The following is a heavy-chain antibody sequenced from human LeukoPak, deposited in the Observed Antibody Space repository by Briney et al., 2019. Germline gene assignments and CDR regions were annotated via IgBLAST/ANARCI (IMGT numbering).Heavy chain of an antibody. D-gene: IGHD1-26*01. V-gene: IGHV3-9*03. CDR3: AKDIGGSFPGSAFDI. CDR1: GFTFDDYA. Sequence: GGSLRLSCAPSGFTFDDYAMHWVRQAPGKGLEWVTRISWNSGSIGYADSVKGRFTISRDNAKNSLYLQMNSLRAEDMALYYCAKDIGGSFPGSAFDIWGQGTMVTVSS. CDR2: ISWNSGSI. J-gene: IGHJ3*02.